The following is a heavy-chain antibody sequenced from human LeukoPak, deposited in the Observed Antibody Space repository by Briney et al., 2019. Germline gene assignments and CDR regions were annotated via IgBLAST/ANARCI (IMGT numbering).Heavy chain of an antibody. J-gene: IGHJ4*02. CDR1: GYSFTNFW. V-gene: IGHV5-51*01. CDR2: IYPGDSDT. Sequence: KYGESLQISCKGSGYSFTNFWIGWVRQMPGKGLGWMGIIYPGDSDTRYSPSFQGQVTFSVDKSSSTAYLPWSSLKASDTAMYYCARRMTGDGYSTYYFDYWGQGTLVTVSS. D-gene: IGHD5-24*01. CDR3: ARRMTGDGYSTYYFDY.